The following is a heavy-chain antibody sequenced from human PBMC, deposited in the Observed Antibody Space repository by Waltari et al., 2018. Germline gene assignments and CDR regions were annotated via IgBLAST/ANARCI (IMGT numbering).Heavy chain of an antibody. J-gene: IGHJ4*02. CDR3: ARTYYYGSGSWGDFDY. CDR1: GGTFSSYA. D-gene: IGHD3-10*01. CDR2: IIPIFGTA. V-gene: IGHV1-69*13. Sequence: QVQLVQSGAAVKKPGSSVKVSCKASGGTFSSYAISWVRQAPGQGLEWMGGIIPIFGTANYAQKFQGRVTITADESTSTAYMELSSLRSEDTAVYYCARTYYYGSGSWGDFDYWGQGTLVTVSS.